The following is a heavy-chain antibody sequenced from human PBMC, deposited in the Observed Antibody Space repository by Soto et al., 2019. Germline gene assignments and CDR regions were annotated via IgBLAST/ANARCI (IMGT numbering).Heavy chain of an antibody. CDR1: GGSISSSSYF. J-gene: IGHJ5*02. CDR2: IYYSGST. CDR3: ASHPSDFWFDP. Sequence: QLQLQESGPGLVKPSETLSLTCSVSGGSISSSSYFWGWIRQPPGKGLEWIGSIYYSGSTYYNPSLTSRVPVSVATSKNQFSLKLSSVTAADTAVYYCASHPSDFWFDPWGQGTLVTVSS. D-gene: IGHD2-21*02. V-gene: IGHV4-39*01.